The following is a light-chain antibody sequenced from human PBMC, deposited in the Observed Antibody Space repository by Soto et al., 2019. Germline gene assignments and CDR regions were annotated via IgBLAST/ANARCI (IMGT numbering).Light chain of an antibody. Sequence: ETVMTQSPATLSVSPGERATLSCRASESVSSHLAWYQQKPGQAPRLLIYATSRRATGVPDRFSGSGSGTDFTLTISRLEPEDFAVYYCQQYGYSPITFGQGTRLE. CDR3: QQYGYSPIT. CDR2: ATS. CDR1: ESVSSH. V-gene: IGKV3-20*01. J-gene: IGKJ5*01.